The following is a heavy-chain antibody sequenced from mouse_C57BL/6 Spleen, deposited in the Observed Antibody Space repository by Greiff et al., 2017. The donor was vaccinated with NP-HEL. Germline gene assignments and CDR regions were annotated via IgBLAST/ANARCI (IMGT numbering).Heavy chain of an antibody. CDR2: IRNKANGYTT. J-gene: IGHJ3*01. Sequence: EVKLVESGGGLVQPGGSLSLSCAASGFTFTDYYMSWVRQPPGKALEWLGFIRNKANGYTTEYSASVKGRFTISRDNSQSILYLQMNALRAEDSATYYCARGSNFAWFAYWGQGTLVTVSA. D-gene: IGHD4-1*02. V-gene: IGHV7-3*01. CDR1: GFTFTDYY. CDR3: ARGSNFAWFAY.